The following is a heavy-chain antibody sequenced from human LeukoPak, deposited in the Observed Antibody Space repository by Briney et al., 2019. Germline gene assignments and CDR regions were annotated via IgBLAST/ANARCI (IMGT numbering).Heavy chain of an antibody. V-gene: IGHV3-11*01. CDR3: AREAVAGAFDS. CDR2: IGSSDNII. D-gene: IGHD6-19*01. Sequence: GGSLRLSCAASGFTVNDYYMSWIRQAPGKGLEWVSDIGSSDNIISYANSVKGRFAISRDFAKNSLYLQMNSLRADDTAVYYCAREAVAGAFDSWGQGTLVTASS. CDR1: GFTVNDYY. J-gene: IGHJ4*02.